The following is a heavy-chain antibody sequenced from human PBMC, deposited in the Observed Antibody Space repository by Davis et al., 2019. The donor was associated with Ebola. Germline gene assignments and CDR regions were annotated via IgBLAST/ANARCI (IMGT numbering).Heavy chain of an antibody. CDR2: ISSTSSHT. CDR3: ARDSLMTFTP. D-gene: IGHD2-21*02. V-gene: IGHV3-21*01. CDR1: GFTLSDNY. Sequence: PGGSLRLSCAASGFTLSDNYMDWVRQAPGKGLEWVSSISSTSSHTYYADSVKGRFTISRDNAKNSLYLQMNSVRAEDTAVYYCARDSLMTFTPWGQGTLVTVSS. J-gene: IGHJ5*02.